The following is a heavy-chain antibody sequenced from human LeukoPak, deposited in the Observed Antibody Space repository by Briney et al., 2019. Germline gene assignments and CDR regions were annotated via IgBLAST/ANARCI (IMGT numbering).Heavy chain of an antibody. CDR1: GFTFSTYW. Sequence: PGGSLRLSCAASGFTFSTYWMSWVRQAPGKGLEWVANIKQDGSEKYYVDSVKGRFTISRDNAKNSLYLQMNSLRAEDTAVYYCAREPATLLYSYDYWGQGTLVTVSS. V-gene: IGHV3-7*05. D-gene: IGHD2-21*01. CDR2: IKQDGSEK. J-gene: IGHJ4*02. CDR3: AREPATLLYSYDY.